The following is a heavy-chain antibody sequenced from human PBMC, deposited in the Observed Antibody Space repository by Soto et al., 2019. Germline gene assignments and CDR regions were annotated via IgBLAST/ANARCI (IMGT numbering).Heavy chain of an antibody. V-gene: IGHV1-69*01. Sequence: QVQLVQSGAEVKKPGSSVKVSCKASGGTFSSYAISWVRQAPGQGLEGMGGIIPIFGTANYAQKFQGRVTITADESTSTAYMERSSLRAEDTAVYYCARTGFGEVGYYGMDVWGQGTTVTVSS. D-gene: IGHD3-10*01. J-gene: IGHJ6*02. CDR3: ARTGFGEVGYYGMDV. CDR2: IIPIFGTA. CDR1: GGTFSSYA.